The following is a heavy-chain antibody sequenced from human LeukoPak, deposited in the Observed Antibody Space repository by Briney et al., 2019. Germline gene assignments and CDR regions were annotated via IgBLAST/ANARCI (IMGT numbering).Heavy chain of an antibody. D-gene: IGHD3-3*01. Sequence: SETLSLTCTVSGGSISSYYWGWIRQPPGKGLEWIGSIYYSGSTYYNPSLKSRVTISVDTSKNQFSLKLSSVTAADTAVYYCARHFTIFGVVAWFDPWGQGTLVTVSS. CDR3: ARHFTIFGVVAWFDP. V-gene: IGHV4-39*01. J-gene: IGHJ5*02. CDR1: GGSISSYY. CDR2: IYYSGST.